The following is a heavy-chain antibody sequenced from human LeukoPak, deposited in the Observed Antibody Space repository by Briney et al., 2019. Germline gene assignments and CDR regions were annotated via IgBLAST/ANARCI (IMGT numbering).Heavy chain of an antibody. CDR2: IYYSGST. CDR3: ARQGKDTTGYLFFDN. V-gene: IGHV4-39*01. Sequence: TPETLSLTCTVSGGSITSGSYYWGWIRQPPGKGLEWIGSIYYSGSTYYNPSLKSRVTVSVDTSKNQFSLKLSSVTAADTAVYYCARQGKDTTGYLFFDNWGQGTLVTVSS. D-gene: IGHD3-9*01. CDR1: GGSITSGSYY. J-gene: IGHJ4*02.